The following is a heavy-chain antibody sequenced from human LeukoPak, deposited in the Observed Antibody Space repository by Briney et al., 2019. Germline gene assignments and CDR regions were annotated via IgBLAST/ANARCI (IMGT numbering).Heavy chain of an antibody. V-gene: IGHV3-30-3*01. CDR3: ARDAVAWLVQSGAFDI. D-gene: IGHD6-19*01. CDR1: GFTFSSYA. J-gene: IGHJ3*02. CDR2: ISYDGSNK. Sequence: GRCLRLSCAASGFTFSSYAMHWVRQAPGNGLEWVAVISYDGSNKYYADSVKGRFTISRDNSKNTLYLQMNSLRAEDTAVYYCARDAVAWLVQSGAFDIRGQGTMVTVSS.